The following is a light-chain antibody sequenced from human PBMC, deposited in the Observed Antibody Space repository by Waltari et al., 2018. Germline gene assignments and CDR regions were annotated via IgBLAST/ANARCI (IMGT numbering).Light chain of an antibody. CDR2: RAS. CDR1: QSISKY. J-gene: IGKJ1*01. Sequence: SCRASQSISKYLAWYQQKPGQAPRRLIYRASSRAAGIPDRFSGSGSGTDFSLSISRLEPEDFAVYYCQHYESLPVTFGQGTKVEIK. CDR3: QHYESLPVT. V-gene: IGKV3-20*01.